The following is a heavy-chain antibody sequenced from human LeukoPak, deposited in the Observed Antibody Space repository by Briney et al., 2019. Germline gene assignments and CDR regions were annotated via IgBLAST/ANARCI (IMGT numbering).Heavy chain of an antibody. J-gene: IGHJ5*02. D-gene: IGHD1-26*01. CDR3: ARDNSVGDNAWWFDP. V-gene: IGHV4-61*02. Sequence: SQTLSLTCTVSGGSISSGSYYWSWLRQPAGKGLEWIGRIYTTGSTNYNPSLKTRVTISVDTSKHQCTLKLSSVTAADTAIYYCARDNSVGDNAWWFDPWGQGTLVTVSS. CDR2: IYTTGST. CDR1: GGSISSGSYY.